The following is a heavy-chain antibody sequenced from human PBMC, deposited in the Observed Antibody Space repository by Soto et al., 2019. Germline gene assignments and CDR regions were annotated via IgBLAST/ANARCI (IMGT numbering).Heavy chain of an antibody. CDR2: ISGYNGNT. Sequence: QVQLVQSGAEVKKPGASVKVSCKASGYTFTSYGISWVRQAPGQGLEWMGWISGYNGNTNYAQKFQGRVTMTTDTSTGTVYMELRSPRSDDTAVYYCARDGRNGGYLDYWGQGTLVTVSS. J-gene: IGHJ4*02. V-gene: IGHV1-18*01. D-gene: IGHD2-8*01. CDR3: ARDGRNGGYLDY. CDR1: GYTFTSYG.